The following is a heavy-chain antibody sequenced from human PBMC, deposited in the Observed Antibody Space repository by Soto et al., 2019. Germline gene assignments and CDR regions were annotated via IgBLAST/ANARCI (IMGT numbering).Heavy chain of an antibody. D-gene: IGHD4-17*01. CDR1: GGSISSSNW. Sequence: QVQLQESGPGLVKPSGTLSLTCAVSGGSISSSNWWSWVRQPPGKGLEWIGEIYHSGSTNYNPSLKSRVTISVDKSQNQFSLKLSSVTSAATAVDYCARDHGYYARDFQHWGQGTLVTVSS. CDR3: ARDHGYYARDFQH. V-gene: IGHV4-4*02. J-gene: IGHJ1*01. CDR2: IYHSGST.